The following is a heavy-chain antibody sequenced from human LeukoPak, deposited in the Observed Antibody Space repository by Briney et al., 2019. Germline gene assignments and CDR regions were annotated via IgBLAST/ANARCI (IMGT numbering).Heavy chain of an antibody. CDR3: AKDPETNFWSGYYFDY. J-gene: IGHJ4*02. V-gene: IGHV3-23*01. Sequence: GGSLRLSCAASGFTFSSYAMSWVRQAPGKGLEWVSAISGSGGSTYYADSVKGRFTISRDNSKNTLYLQMNSLRAEDTAVYYCAKDPETNFWSGYYFDYWGQGTLVTVSS. CDR2: ISGSGGST. D-gene: IGHD3-3*01. CDR1: GFTFSSYA.